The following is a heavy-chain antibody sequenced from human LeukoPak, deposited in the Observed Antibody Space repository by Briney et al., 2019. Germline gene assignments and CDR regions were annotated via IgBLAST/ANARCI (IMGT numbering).Heavy chain of an antibody. J-gene: IGHJ4*02. CDR3: AGGRPHGNDY. CDR1: GFTFSSYW. V-gene: IGHV3-74*01. CDR2: IASDGSST. D-gene: IGHD4-23*01. Sequence: GGSLRLSCAASGFTFSSYWMNWVRQAPGKGLVWVSRIASDGSSTTYADSVKGRFSNSRDNAKNTLYLQMNSLRVEDTAVYYCAGGRPHGNDYWGQGTLVTVSS.